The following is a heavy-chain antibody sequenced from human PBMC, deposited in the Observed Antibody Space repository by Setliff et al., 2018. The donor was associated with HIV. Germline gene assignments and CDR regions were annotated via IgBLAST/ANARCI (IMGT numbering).Heavy chain of an antibody. CDR3: ARQGSKRAMIVVIGAFDI. Sequence: ASETLSLTCTVSGGSISSSSYYWGWIRQPPGKGLEWIGSIYYSGSTYYNPSLKSRVTISVDTSKNQFSLKLSSVTAADTAVYYCARQGSKRAMIVVIGAFDIWGQGTMVTVSS. J-gene: IGHJ3*02. V-gene: IGHV4-39*01. D-gene: IGHD3-22*01. CDR1: GGSISSSSYY. CDR2: IYYSGST.